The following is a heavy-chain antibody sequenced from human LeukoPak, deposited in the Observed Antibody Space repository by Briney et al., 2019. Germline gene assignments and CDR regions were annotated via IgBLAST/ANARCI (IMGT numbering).Heavy chain of an antibody. D-gene: IGHD3-10*01. CDR2: INAGNGNT. CDR1: GYTFTSYA. CDR3: ARAPWFGELFFDY. Sequence: ASVKVSCKASGYTFTSYAMHWVRQAPGQRLEWMGWINAGNGNTKYSQKFQGRVTITRNTSASTAYMELSSLRSEDTAVYYCARAPWFGELFFDYWGQGTLVTVSS. J-gene: IGHJ4*02. V-gene: IGHV1-3*01.